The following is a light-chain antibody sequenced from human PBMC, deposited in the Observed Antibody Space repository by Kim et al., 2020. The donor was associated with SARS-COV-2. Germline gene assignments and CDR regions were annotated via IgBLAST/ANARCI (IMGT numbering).Light chain of an antibody. CDR3: TSYTTFSTLL. V-gene: IGLV2-14*03. J-gene: IGLJ2*01. Sequence: QSALTQPASVSGSPGQSITISCTGTTSDVGGYNFVSWYQQHPGKAPKLMIYDVSNRPSGVSNRFSGSKSSNTASLTVSELQTEDEAHYYCTSYTTFSTLLFGGGTQLTVL. CDR2: DVS. CDR1: TSDVGGYNF.